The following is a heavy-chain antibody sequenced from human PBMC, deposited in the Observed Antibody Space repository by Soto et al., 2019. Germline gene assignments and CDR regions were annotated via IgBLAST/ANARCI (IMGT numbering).Heavy chain of an antibody. CDR3: ARRLRYCSSTSCYVVWFDP. CDR1: GGSISSSSYY. J-gene: IGHJ5*02. Sequence: SETLSLTCTVSGGSISSSSYYWGWIRQPPGKGLEWIGSIYYSGSTYYNPSLKSRVTISVDTSKNQFSLKLSSVTAADTAVYYCARRLRYCSSTSCYVVWFDPWGQGTLVTVSS. V-gene: IGHV4-39*01. D-gene: IGHD2-2*01. CDR2: IYYSGST.